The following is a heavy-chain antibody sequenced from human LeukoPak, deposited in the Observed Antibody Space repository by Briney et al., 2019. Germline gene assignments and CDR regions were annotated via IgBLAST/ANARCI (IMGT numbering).Heavy chain of an antibody. Sequence: PSETLSLTCAVYGGPFGGYYWSWLRQSPGKGLEWLGDINHSGSTKYNPYLKSRVTISADTSKNQFSLKLSSVTAADTAVYDCARGRASYDFRSGYLFDYWGQGTLVTVSS. CDR2: INHSGST. D-gene: IGHD3-3*01. J-gene: IGHJ4*02. CDR1: GGPFGGYY. CDR3: ARGRASYDFRSGYLFDY. V-gene: IGHV4-34*01.